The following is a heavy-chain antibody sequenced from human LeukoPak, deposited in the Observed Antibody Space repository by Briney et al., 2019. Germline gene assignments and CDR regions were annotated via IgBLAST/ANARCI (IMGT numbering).Heavy chain of an antibody. Sequence: GGSLRLSRAASGFTYRSYAMNWVRQAPGKGLEWVSTISGSGGRTYYTDSVKGRFTMSRDNSKNTLYLQMNSLRAEDAAVYYCAKGLAYCGGDCYAYYYYGMDVWGQGTTVTVSS. D-gene: IGHD2-21*02. CDR2: ISGSGGRT. CDR3: AKGLAYCGGDCYAYYYYGMDV. V-gene: IGHV3-23*01. CDR1: GFTYRSYA. J-gene: IGHJ6*02.